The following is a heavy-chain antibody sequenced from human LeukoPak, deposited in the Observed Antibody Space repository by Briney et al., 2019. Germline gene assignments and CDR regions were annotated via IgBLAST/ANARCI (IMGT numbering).Heavy chain of an antibody. J-gene: IGHJ4*02. CDR3: ARGQIAVAGIGDY. D-gene: IGHD6-19*01. CDR1: SGSISNSNYY. CDR2: IYHSGST. V-gene: IGHV4-39*07. Sequence: SETLSLTCTVSSGSISNSNYYWGWIRQPPGKGLEWIGSIYHSGSTYYNPSLKSRVTISVDTSKNQFSLKLSSVTAADTAVYYCARGQIAVAGIGDYWGQGTLVTVSS.